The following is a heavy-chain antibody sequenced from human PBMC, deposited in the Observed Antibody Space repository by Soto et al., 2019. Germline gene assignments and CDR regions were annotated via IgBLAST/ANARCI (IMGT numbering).Heavy chain of an antibody. Sequence: GGSLRLSCAASGFTFSSYAMHWVRQAPGKGLEWVAVISYDGSNKYYADSVKGRFTISRDNSKNTLYLQMNSLRAEDTAVYYCAKSPSPYSGSYSERWGQGTLVTVSS. CDR3: AKSPSPYSGSYSER. CDR1: GFTFSSYA. D-gene: IGHD1-26*01. CDR2: ISYDGSNK. V-gene: IGHV3-30-3*02. J-gene: IGHJ4*02.